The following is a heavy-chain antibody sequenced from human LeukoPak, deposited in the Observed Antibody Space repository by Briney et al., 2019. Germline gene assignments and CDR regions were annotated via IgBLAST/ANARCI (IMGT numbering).Heavy chain of an antibody. D-gene: IGHD3-10*01. CDR3: ARASFASGSYYFDL. V-gene: IGHV4-4*02. CDR2: IYHSGST. Sequence: SETLSLTCAVSGGSISSSNWWSWVRQPPGKGLEWIGEIYHSGSTNYNPSLKSRVTISVDTSKSQFYLTLTSVTAADTAVYFCARASFASGSYYFDLWGQGTLITVSS. CDR1: GGSISSSNW. J-gene: IGHJ4*02.